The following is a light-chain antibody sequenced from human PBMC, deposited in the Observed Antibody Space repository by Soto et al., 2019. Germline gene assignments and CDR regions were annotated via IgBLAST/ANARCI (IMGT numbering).Light chain of an antibody. J-gene: IGKJ2*01. CDR3: MQSVRWPPYT. V-gene: IGKV2-30*01. Sequence: DVVLTQSPLSLPVTLGQPASISCRSSQSLQYSDGNTYLNWFQQRPGQSPRRLIYKVSNRDSGVPDRFSGSGSGTDFTLRISRVEAEDVGVYYCMQSVRWPPYTLGQGTKLEIK. CDR2: KVS. CDR1: QSLQYSDGNTY.